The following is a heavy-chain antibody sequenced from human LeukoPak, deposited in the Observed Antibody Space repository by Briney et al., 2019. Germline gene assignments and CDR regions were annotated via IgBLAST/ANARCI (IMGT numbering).Heavy chain of an antibody. V-gene: IGHV4-30-2*01. D-gene: IGHD3-22*01. J-gene: IGHJ4*02. CDR1: GGSISSGGYS. CDR3: ARTFSGYYDY. Sequence: SETLSLTCAVSGGSISSGGYSWSWIRQPPGKGLEWIGYIYHSGSTYYNPSLKSRVTISVDRSKNQFSLKLSSVTAADTAVYYCARTFSGYYDYWGQGALVTVSS. CDR2: IYHSGST.